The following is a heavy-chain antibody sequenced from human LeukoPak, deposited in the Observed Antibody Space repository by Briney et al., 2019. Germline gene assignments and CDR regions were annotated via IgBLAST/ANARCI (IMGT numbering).Heavy chain of an antibody. V-gene: IGHV1-69*04. CDR2: IIHILGIA. J-gene: IGHJ4*02. Sequence: SVNVSCKASGGTISSYAISWVRQAPGQGLERMGRIIHILGIANYAQKFQGRVTIPADKSTSTAYMELSSLRSEDAAVYYCASCSGSYYNFDYWGQGTLVTVSS. CDR1: GGTISSYA. CDR3: ASCSGSYYNFDY. D-gene: IGHD3-10*02.